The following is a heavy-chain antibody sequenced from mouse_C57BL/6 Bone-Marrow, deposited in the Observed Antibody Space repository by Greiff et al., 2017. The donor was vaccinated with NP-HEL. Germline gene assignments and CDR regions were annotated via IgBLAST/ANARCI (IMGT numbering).Heavy chain of an antibody. J-gene: IGHJ3*01. Sequence: VKLMESGPGLVQPSQSLSITCTVSGFSLTSYGVHWVRQSPGKGLEWLGVICRGGSTDYNAAFMSRLSITKDNTKSQVFIKMNSLEADDTDIYYCATYSNCDAYWGQGTLVTVSA. D-gene: IGHD2-5*01. CDR2: ICRGGST. V-gene: IGHV2-5*01. CDR3: ATYSNCDAY. CDR1: GFSLTSYG.